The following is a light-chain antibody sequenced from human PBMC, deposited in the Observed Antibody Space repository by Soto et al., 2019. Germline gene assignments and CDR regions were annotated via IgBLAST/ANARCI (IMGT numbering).Light chain of an antibody. J-gene: IGKJ4*02. V-gene: IGKV3-15*01. CDR2: GAS. Sequence: VMTQSPPTRSVSPGETATLSCRASHSVGSNLDWYQQNPGQAPRLIIYGASTRATGVPARFSGSGSATQFTLTISNPPAEDFGVYYGQQDNNWQHATFGGRTDV. CDR3: QQDNNWQHAT. CDR1: HSVGSN.